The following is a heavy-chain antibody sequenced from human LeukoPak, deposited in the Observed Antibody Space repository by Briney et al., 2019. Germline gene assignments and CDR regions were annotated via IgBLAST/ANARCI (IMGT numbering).Heavy chain of an antibody. D-gene: IGHD5-24*01. J-gene: IGHJ4*02. Sequence: PGGSLRLSCAASGFAFSSYGMHWVRQAPGKGLEWMAVISYGGGNKYYADSVEGRFTISRDNSKNTLYLQMNSLRGEDTAVYYCAKAGVDMTTILLYFDFWGQGTLVTVSS. CDR3: AKAGVDMTTILLYFDF. CDR1: GFAFSSYG. CDR2: ISYGGGNK. V-gene: IGHV3-30*18.